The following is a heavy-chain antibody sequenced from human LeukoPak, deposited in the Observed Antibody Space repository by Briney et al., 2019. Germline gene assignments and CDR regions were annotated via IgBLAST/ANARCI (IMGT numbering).Heavy chain of an antibody. Sequence: GRSLRLSCAASGFTFDDYAMHWVRQAPGKGLEWVSGISWNSGSIDYADSVKGRFTISRDNAKNSLYLQMNSLRPEDTAFYYCAKEVEIVVVVAATQDYFDYWGQGTLVTVSS. D-gene: IGHD2-15*01. CDR1: GFTFDDYA. CDR2: ISWNSGSI. V-gene: IGHV3-9*01. J-gene: IGHJ4*02. CDR3: AKEVEIVVVVAATQDYFDY.